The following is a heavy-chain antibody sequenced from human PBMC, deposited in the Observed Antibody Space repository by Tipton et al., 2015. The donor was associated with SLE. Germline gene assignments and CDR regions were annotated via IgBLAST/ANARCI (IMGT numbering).Heavy chain of an antibody. D-gene: IGHD3-3*01. Sequence: LRLSCTVSGGSISSGTYYWSWIRQPAGKGLEWIGRIYTSGSTKYNPSLKSRVSTSVDTSKNQFSLKVTSVTAADTAIYYCARNFGVVGVVGGQYFNYYGMDVWGQGTTVTVSS. J-gene: IGHJ6*02. CDR2: IYTSGST. V-gene: IGHV4-61*02. CDR3: ARNFGVVGVVGGQYFNYYGMDV. CDR1: GGSISSGTYY.